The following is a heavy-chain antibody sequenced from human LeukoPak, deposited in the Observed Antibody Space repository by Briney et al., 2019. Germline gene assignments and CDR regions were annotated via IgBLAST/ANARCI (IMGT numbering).Heavy chain of an antibody. D-gene: IGHD3-16*01. CDR2: IYYSGST. J-gene: IGHJ6*03. CDR1: GGSISSYY. Sequence: LETLSLTCTVSGGSISSYYWSWIRQPPGKGLEWIGYIYYSGSTNYNPSLKSRVTISVDTSKNQFPLKLSSVTAADTAVYYCARLGRGYYYYYMDVWGKGTTVTVSS. CDR3: ARLGRGYYYYYMDV. V-gene: IGHV4-59*01.